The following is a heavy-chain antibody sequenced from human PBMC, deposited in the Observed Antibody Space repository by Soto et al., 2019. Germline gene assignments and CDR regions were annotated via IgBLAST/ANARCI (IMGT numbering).Heavy chain of an antibody. Sequence: QVQLVQSVAEVKKPGASVKVSCKASGYTFTSYAMHWVRQAPGQRLEWMGWINAGNGNTKYSQKFQGRVTITRDTSATTAYMELSSLRSEDTAVYYCARDWYYDIREPTWGQGTMVTVSS. D-gene: IGHD3-9*01. V-gene: IGHV1-3*01. J-gene: IGHJ3*01. CDR2: INAGNGNT. CDR3: ARDWYYDIREPT. CDR1: GYTFTSYA.